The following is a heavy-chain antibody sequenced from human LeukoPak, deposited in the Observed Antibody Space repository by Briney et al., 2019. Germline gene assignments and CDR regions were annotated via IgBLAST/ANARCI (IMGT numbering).Heavy chain of an antibody. CDR2: IKQDGSEK. CDR3: ARGMTRPYYMDV. CDR1: GFTFSTYW. J-gene: IGHJ6*03. V-gene: IGHV3-7*01. Sequence: PGGSLRLSCAASGFTFSTYWMSRVRQAPGKGLEWVANIKQDGSEKYYVDSVKGRFTISRDNAKNSLYLQMNSLRAEDTAVYYCARGMTRPYYMDVWGKGTTVTVSS.